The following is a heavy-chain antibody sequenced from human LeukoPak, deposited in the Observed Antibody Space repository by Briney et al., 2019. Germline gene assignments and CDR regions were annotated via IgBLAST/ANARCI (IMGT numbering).Heavy chain of an antibody. CDR1: GFTVSSNS. CDR3: ARRAGAYSHPYDY. Sequence: GGSLRLSCTVSGFTVSSNSMSWVRQAPGKGLEWVSFIYSDNTHYSDSVKGRFTISRGNSKNTLYLQMNSLRAEDTAVYYCARRAGAYSHPYDYWGQGTLVTVSS. J-gene: IGHJ4*02. CDR2: IYSDNT. V-gene: IGHV3-53*01. D-gene: IGHD4/OR15-4a*01.